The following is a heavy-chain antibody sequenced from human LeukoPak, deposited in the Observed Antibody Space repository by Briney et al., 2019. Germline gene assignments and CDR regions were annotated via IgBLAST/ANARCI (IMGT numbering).Heavy chain of an antibody. CDR3: TRNTVTVHFDY. Sequence: PGGSLRLSCSASGFTFDDYAVSWFRQAPGKGLEWVGFIRSKAFGGTPEYAASVRGRFNISRDDSKSIAYLQMNSLKTEDTAVYYCTRNTVTVHFDYWSQGTLVTVSS. D-gene: IGHD4-17*01. CDR2: IRSKAFGGTP. CDR1: GFTFDDYA. V-gene: IGHV3-49*03. J-gene: IGHJ4*02.